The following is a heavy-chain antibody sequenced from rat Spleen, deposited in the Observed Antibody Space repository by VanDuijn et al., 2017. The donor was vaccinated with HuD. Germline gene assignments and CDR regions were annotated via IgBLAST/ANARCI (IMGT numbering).Heavy chain of an antibody. CDR2: ISYDGSST. V-gene: IGHV5-29*01. CDR3: ERHVLQGFDN. CDR1: GFNFNDYW. J-gene: IGHJ3*01. Sequence: EVKLAESGGGLVQPGRSLKLSCAASGFNFNDYWMGWVRQAPTKGLEWVATISYDGSSTYYRDSVKGRFTISRDNAKSTLYLQMDSLRSEDTATYYCERHVLQGFDNWGQGTLVTVSS.